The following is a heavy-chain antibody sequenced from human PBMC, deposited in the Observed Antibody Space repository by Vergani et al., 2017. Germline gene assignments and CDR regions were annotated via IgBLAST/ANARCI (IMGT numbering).Heavy chain of an antibody. Sequence: QVQLQESGPGLVKPSETLSLTCTVSGGSISSYYWSWIRQPPGKGLEWIGYIYYSGSTYYNPSLKSRVTISVDTSKNQFSLKLSSVTAADTAVYYCARGGKVRGVITSKSRQTVNWFDPWGQGTLVTVSS. CDR2: IYYSGST. CDR3: ARGGKVRGVITSKSRQTVNWFDP. J-gene: IGHJ5*02. D-gene: IGHD3-10*01. V-gene: IGHV4-30-4*01. CDR1: GGSISSYY.